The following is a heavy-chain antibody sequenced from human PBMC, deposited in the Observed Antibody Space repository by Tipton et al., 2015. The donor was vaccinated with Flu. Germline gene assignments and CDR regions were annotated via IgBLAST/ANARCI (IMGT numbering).Heavy chain of an antibody. CDR2: IYYSGST. CDR1: GGSISSSSYY. V-gene: IGHV4-39*07. Sequence: TLSLTCTVPGGSISSSSYYWGWIRQPPGRGLEWIGSIYYSGSTYYNPSLKSRVTISVDTSKNQFSLKLSSVTAADTAVYYCASTHAQITVTTLAFDYWGQGTLVTVSS. CDR3: ASTHAQITVTTLAFDY. D-gene: IGHD4-17*01. J-gene: IGHJ4*02.